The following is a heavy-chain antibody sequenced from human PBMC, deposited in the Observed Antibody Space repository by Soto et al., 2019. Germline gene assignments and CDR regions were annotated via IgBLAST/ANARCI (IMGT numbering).Heavy chain of an antibody. Sequence: XGSLRLSCAASGFTFTTYWMHWVRQVPGKGLVWVSRINGDGSSTTYADSVKGRFTISRDNAKNTLYLQMNSLRAEDTAVYYCTRGPRASSTGTGAHWGQGTLVTVSS. D-gene: IGHD1-1*01. CDR3: TRGPRASSTGTGAH. J-gene: IGHJ4*02. CDR1: GFTFTTYW. V-gene: IGHV3-74*01. CDR2: INGDGSST.